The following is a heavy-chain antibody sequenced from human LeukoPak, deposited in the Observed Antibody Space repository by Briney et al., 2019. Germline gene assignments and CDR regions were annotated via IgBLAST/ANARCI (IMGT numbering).Heavy chain of an antibody. CDR1: GFAFSSYG. CDR3: AKEDSGYDYGGVDY. J-gene: IGHJ4*02. CDR2: ISYDGSNK. D-gene: IGHD5-12*01. Sequence: GRSLRLSCAASGFAFSSYGMHWVRQAPDKGLEWVAVISYDGSNKYYADSVKGRFTISRDNSKNTLYLQMNSLRAEDTAVYYCAKEDSGYDYGGVDYWGQGTLVTVSS. V-gene: IGHV3-30*18.